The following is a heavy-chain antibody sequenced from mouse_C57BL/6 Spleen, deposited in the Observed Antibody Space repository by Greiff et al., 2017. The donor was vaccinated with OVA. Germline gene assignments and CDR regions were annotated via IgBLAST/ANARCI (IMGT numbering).Heavy chain of an antibody. CDR2: INPYNGGT. V-gene: IGHV1-19*01. D-gene: IGHD1-1*01. J-gene: IGHJ3*01. CDR3: ARSEGSSYAWFAY. CDR1: GYTFTDYY. Sequence: EVQLQQSGPVLVKPGASVKMSCKASGYTFTDYYMNWVKQSPGKSLEWIGVINPYNGGTSYNQKFKGKATLTVDKASSTAYMELNSLTSEDAAVSDCARSEGSSYAWFAYWGQGTLVTVSA.